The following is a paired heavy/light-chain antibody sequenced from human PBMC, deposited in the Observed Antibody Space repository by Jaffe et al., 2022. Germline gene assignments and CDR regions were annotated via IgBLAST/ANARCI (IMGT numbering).Heavy chain of an antibody. CDR2: ISTSGST. Sequence: QVQLQESGPGLVKPSQTLSLTCTVSGGSISSGSYYWGWIRQPAGKGLEWIGRISTSGSTNYNPSLKSRLIISIDMSKNQFSLNLSSVTAADTAVYFCARGIPGSGRFDYWGQGTLVTVSS. D-gene: IGHD3-10*01. J-gene: IGHJ4*02. CDR3: ARGIPGSGRFDY. CDR1: GGSISSGSYY. V-gene: IGHV4-61*02.
Light chain of an antibody. Sequence: QSALTQPASVSGSPGQSITISCSGGSSDVGAYNYVSWYQHHPGKAPKLMIYEVNNRPSGISNRFSGSKSGNTASLTISGLQAEDEADYYCSSYTSSRTLVFGGGTKLTVL. V-gene: IGLV2-14*01. CDR1: SSDVGAYNY. CDR3: SSYTSSRTLV. CDR2: EVN. J-gene: IGLJ3*02.